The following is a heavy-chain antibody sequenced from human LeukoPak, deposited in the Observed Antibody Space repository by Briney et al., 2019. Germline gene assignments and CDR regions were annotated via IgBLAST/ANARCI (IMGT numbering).Heavy chain of an antibody. J-gene: IGHJ4*02. Sequence: PGGSLRLSCAASGFTFSNYSMNWVRQAPGKGLEWVSSISSSSSYIYYADSVKGRFTISRDNAKNSLYLQMNSLRAEDTAVYYCARGGSSYWGQSKYYFDYWGQGTLVTVSS. CDR2: ISSSSSYI. CDR1: GFTFSNYS. CDR3: ARGGSSYWGQSKYYFDY. V-gene: IGHV3-21*01. D-gene: IGHD7-27*01.